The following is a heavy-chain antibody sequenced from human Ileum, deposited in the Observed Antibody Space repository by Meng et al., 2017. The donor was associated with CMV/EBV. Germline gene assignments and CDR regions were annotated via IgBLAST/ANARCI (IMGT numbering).Heavy chain of an antibody. CDR3: ARGDGVWSGYWYYFDY. J-gene: IGHJ4*02. CDR2: INPKNGDT. Sequence: ASVKVSCKASGYTFTDYYIHWVRQAPGQGLEWMGWINPKNGDTNYKLRFRGRVTLTRDTSISTAYMDLTRLRSDDTAVYYCARGDGVWSGYWYYFDYWGQGTLVTVSS. V-gene: IGHV1-2*02. D-gene: IGHD3-3*01. CDR1: GYTFTDYY.